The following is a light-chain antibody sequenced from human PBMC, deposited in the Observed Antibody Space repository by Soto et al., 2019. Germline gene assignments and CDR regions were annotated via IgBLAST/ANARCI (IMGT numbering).Light chain of an antibody. CDR1: QSLTRN. Sequence: EVGMTQSPATLSVSPGERVTLSCRASQSLTRNLAWYQHKPGQSPRLLIYDASSRATGIPAGFSGSGSGTDFTLTISRLEPEDFAVYYCQQYGSSPELTFGGGTKVDIK. J-gene: IGKJ4*01. V-gene: IGKV3-20*01. CDR2: DAS. CDR3: QQYGSSPELT.